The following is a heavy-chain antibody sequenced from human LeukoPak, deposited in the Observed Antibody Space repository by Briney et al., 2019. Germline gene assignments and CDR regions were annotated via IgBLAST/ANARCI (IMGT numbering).Heavy chain of an antibody. D-gene: IGHD6-6*01. CDR1: GYIFTSFY. CDR3: ARGRYSSSINSMDV. V-gene: IGHV1-46*01. CDR2: INPSGGNT. Sequence: GASVKVSCKASGYIFTSFYMHWVRQAPGQGLEWMGIINPSGGNTGYAQKFQGRVTITADESTSTAYMELSSLRSEDTAVYYCARGRYSSSINSMDVWGQGTTVTVSS. J-gene: IGHJ6*02.